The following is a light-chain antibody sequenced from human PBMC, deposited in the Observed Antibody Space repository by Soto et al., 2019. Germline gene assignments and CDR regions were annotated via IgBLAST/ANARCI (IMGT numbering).Light chain of an antibody. Sequence: QSVLTQPPSASVTPGQRVTISCSGSSSNIGSNTVNWYQQLPGTAPKLLIYSNNQRPSGVPDRFSGSKSGTSASLASSGLQSEDEADYYCAAWDDSLNGHVVFGGGTKVTVL. V-gene: IGLV1-44*01. CDR2: SNN. CDR1: SSNIGSNT. CDR3: AAWDDSLNGHVV. J-gene: IGLJ2*01.